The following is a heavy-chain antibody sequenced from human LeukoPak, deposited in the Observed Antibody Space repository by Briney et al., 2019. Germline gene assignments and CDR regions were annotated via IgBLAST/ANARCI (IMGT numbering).Heavy chain of an antibody. J-gene: IGHJ4*02. CDR3: ARGRFCRGGTCFNDFEN. Sequence: GGSLRLSCAASGFTFSSYGMSWVRQAPGKGLEWVSAISGSGGSTYYADSVKGRFTISRDNSKNTLYLQMNSLRDGDMAVYYCARGRFCRGGTCFNDFENWGQGTLVTVSS. CDR1: GFTFSSYG. CDR2: ISGSGGST. D-gene: IGHD2-15*01. V-gene: IGHV3-23*01.